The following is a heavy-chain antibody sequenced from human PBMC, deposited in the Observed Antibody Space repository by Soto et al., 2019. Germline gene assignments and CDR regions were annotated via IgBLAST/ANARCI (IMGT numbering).Heavy chain of an antibody. CDR1: GFSLSTGGVG. CDR3: AHSVDTAHYGMDV. Sequence: QITLKESGPTLVKPTQTLTLTCTFSGFSLSTGGVGVGWIRQPPGKALEWLALFYWDDDKRYSPSLKSRLTITKDTFKNQVVLTMTIMDPVDTATYYCAHSVDTAHYGMDVWGQGTTGTVSS. D-gene: IGHD5-18*01. V-gene: IGHV2-5*02. J-gene: IGHJ6*02. CDR2: FYWDDDK.